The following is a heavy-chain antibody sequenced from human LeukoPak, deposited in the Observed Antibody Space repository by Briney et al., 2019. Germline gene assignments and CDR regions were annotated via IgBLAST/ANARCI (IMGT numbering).Heavy chain of an antibody. CDR2: ISYDGSNK. V-gene: IGHV3-30-3*01. J-gene: IGHJ3*02. D-gene: IGHD3/OR15-3a*01. Sequence: GGSLRLSCAASGFTFSSYAMHWVRQAPGKGLEWVAVISYDGSNKYYADSVKGRFTISRDNSKNTLYLQMNSLRAEDTAVYYCASEYDFYGDYAFDIWGQGTIVTVSS. CDR3: ASEYDFYGDYAFDI. CDR1: GFTFSSYA.